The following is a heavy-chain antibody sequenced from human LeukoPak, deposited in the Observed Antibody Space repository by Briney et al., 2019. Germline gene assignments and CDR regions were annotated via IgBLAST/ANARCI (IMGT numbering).Heavy chain of an antibody. Sequence: GGSLRLSCAASGFTFNDYTMTWVRQAPGKGLEWVSSITGDCNYIFYADSVKGRFTISRDNAQNSLFLELNSLRGEDTAVYHCARERNFYYFDYWGQGALVTVSS. CDR2: ITGDCNYI. V-gene: IGHV3-21*01. CDR3: ARERNFYYFDY. CDR1: GFTFNDYT. J-gene: IGHJ4*02. D-gene: IGHD3-3*01.